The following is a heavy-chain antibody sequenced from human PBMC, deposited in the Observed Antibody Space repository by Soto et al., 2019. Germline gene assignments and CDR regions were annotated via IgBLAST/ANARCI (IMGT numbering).Heavy chain of an antibody. CDR2: ISHDGMNK. D-gene: IGHD5-12*01. CDR3: VKAGKSGYDGGWLDR. CDR1: GFTFSSYA. J-gene: IGHJ5*02. V-gene: IGHV3-30*03. Sequence: QVQLVESGGGVVQPGRSLRLSCAASGFTFSSYAMHWVRQAPGKGLEWVAVISHDGMNKDYADSVKGRFTISRDNSKNRLYLKMNSLRPEDTAVYSCVKAGKSGYDGGWLDRWGQGTLVT.